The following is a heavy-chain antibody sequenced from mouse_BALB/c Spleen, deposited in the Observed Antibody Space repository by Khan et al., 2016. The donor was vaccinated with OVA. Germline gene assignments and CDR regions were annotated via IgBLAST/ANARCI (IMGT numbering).Heavy chain of an antibody. CDR1: GFSLTSYG. CDR2: IWAGGST. D-gene: IGHD2-1*01. J-gene: IGHJ4*01. CDR3: ARDDGGGNDAMDY. V-gene: IGHV2-9*02. Sequence: QVQLKESGPGLVAPSQSLSITCNVSGFSLTSYGVYWVRQPPGKGLEWLGIIWAGGSTNYNSAPMSRLSISTDNSKSQGFLKMNSLQTVDTAMYSCARDDGGGNDAMDYWGQGTSVTVSS.